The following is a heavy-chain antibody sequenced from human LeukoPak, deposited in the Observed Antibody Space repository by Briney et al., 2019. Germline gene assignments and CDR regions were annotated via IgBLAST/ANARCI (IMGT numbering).Heavy chain of an antibody. D-gene: IGHD2-21*02. V-gene: IGHV3-7*03. CDR2: IKPDGSEK. Sequence: GGSLRLSCAASGFTFSSYWMTWVRQAPGKGLEWVANIKPDGSEKYYVDSVKGRFTISRDNAKNSLYLQMNSLRAEDTAVYYCAKPYCGGDCHDAFDIWGQGTMVTVSS. CDR1: GFTFSSYW. CDR3: AKPYCGGDCHDAFDI. J-gene: IGHJ3*02.